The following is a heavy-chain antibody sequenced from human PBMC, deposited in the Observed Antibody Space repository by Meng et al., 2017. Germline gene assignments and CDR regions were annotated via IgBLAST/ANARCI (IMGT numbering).Heavy chain of an antibody. J-gene: IGHJ5*02. Sequence: GGVVGGPGGCLRLSCAASWFTFDDYGMSWVRQAPGKGLEWVSGSNWNGGSTGYADSVKGRFTISRDDPNNSLYVQMNSLTAGDTAVYYCVRGSGSYSSWGQGTLVTVSS. CDR2: SNWNGGST. V-gene: IGHV3-20*04. D-gene: IGHD1-26*01. CDR3: VRGSGSYSS. CDR1: WFTFDDYG.